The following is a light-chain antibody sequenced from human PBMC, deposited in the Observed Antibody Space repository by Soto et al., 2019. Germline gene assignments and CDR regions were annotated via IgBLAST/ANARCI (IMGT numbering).Light chain of an antibody. J-gene: IGLJ2*01. V-gene: IGLV2-11*01. CDR2: DVT. CDR1: NSDVGGYDF. CDR3: CSYAGSYTFI. Sequence: QSALTQPRSVSGSPGQSVTISCTGTNSDVGGYDFVSWFQQHPGKAPKLMISDVTKRPSGVPDRFSGSKSGNTASLTISGLQAGDEADYYCCSYAGSYTFIFGGGTKLTVL.